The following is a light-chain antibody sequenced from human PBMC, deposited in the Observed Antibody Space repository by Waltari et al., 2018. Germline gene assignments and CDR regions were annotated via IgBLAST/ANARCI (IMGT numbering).Light chain of an antibody. CDR2: DAF. J-gene: IGKJ4*01. Sequence: EIVLTQSPATLSLSPGERATLSCRASQSVSSYLAWYQQRPGQAPRLPIYDAFHRATGMPARFSGSGSGTDFTLTISSLEPEDFAVYYCQQRHDWPLTFGGGTTVEI. CDR3: QQRHDWPLT. CDR1: QSVSSY. V-gene: IGKV3-11*01.